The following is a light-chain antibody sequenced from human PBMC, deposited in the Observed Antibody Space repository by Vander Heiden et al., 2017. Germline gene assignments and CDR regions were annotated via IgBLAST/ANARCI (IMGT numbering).Light chain of an antibody. CDR3: QQSDNEFYT. CDR1: QYIYTY. J-gene: IGKJ2*01. CDR2: SAS. Sequence: DIHMTQSPSSLSASVGDSVTITCRASQYIYTYVNWYQLKPGQAPKLLVYSASSLERGVPARFEGIGPGTEFALTIDTLIPDDAATYYCQQSDNEFYTFGQGTKLEIK. V-gene: IGKV1-39*01.